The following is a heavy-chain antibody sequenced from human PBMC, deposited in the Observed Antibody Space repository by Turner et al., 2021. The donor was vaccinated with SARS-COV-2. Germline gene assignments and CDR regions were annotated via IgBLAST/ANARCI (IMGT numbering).Heavy chain of an antibody. CDR1: GYTFTGYY. Sequence: VQLVQSGAEVKKPGASVKVSCKASGYTFTGYYMHWVRQAPGQGLEWIGWINPNSGGTNYAQKFQGRVTMTRDTSISTAYMELSRLRSDDTAVYFCARDLFDLGSRWTQWGQGTLVTVSS. CDR3: ARDLFDLGSRWTQ. J-gene: IGHJ4*02. V-gene: IGHV1-2*02. CDR2: INPNSGGT. D-gene: IGHD6-13*01.